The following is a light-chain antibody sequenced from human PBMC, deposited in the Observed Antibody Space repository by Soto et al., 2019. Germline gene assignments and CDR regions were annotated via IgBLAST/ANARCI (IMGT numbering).Light chain of an antibody. V-gene: IGKV3-20*01. CDR2: GAS. J-gene: IGKJ3*01. Sequence: EIVLTQSPSTLSLSPGERATLSCRASQSISSCYFAWHQQKPGEAPTLLIYGASSRATGIPGRFSGSGSGTDFTLTISRLEPDDFAVYYCQHYDRSPVTFGPGTKVDIK. CDR3: QHYDRSPVT. CDR1: QSISSCY.